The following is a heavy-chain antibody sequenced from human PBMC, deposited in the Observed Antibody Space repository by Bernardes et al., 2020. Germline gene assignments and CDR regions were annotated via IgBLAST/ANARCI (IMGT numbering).Heavy chain of an antibody. CDR3: ARVGDGYNYPVDAFDI. Sequence: ASVKVSCKASGYTFTSYCISWVRQAPGQGLEWMGWISSYNGNTNYAQKLQGRVTMTTDTYTSTAYMELRSLRSDDTAVYYCARVGDGYNYPVDAFDIWGQGTMVTVSS. V-gene: IGHV1-18*01. J-gene: IGHJ3*02. CDR2: ISSYNGNT. D-gene: IGHD5-12*01. CDR1: GYTFTSYC.